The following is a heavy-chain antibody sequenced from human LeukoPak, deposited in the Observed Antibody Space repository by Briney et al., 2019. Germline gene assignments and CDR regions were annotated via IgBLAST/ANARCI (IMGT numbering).Heavy chain of an antibody. J-gene: IGHJ4*02. D-gene: IGHD3-10*01. CDR1: GGTFSSYA. CDR3: ATHYYGSGSSSGRVFDY. Sequence: SVKVSCKASGGTFSSYAISWVRQAPGQGLEWMGRIIPILGIANYAQKFQGRVTITADKSTSTAYMELSSLRSEDTAVYYCATHYYGSGSSSGRVFDYWGQGTLVTVSS. CDR2: IIPILGIA. V-gene: IGHV1-69*04.